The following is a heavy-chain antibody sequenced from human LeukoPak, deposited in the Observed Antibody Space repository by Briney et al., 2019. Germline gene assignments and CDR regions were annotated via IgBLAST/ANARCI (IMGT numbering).Heavy chain of an antibody. CDR2: INPNSGGT. CDR1: GYTFTGYY. Sequence: GASVKVSCKASGYTFTGYYMHWVRQAPGQGLEWMGWINPNSGGTNYAQKFQGRVTMTRNTSISTAYMELSRLRSDDTAVYYCARDRFGDGGYVESGFFDYWGQGTLVTVSS. CDR3: ARDRFGDGGYVESGFFDY. J-gene: IGHJ4*02. D-gene: IGHD5-12*01. V-gene: IGHV1-2*02.